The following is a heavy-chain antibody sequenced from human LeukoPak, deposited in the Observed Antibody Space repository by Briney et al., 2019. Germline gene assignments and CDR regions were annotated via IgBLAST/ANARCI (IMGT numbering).Heavy chain of an antibody. V-gene: IGHV3-49*04. J-gene: IGHJ6*04. D-gene: IGHD5-12*01. CDR2: IRSKDNDGTT. Sequence: GGSLRLSCAASGFTFSSYDMTWVRQAPGKGLEWLGFIRSKDNDGTTDYAASVKGRFIISRDDSKSVAYLEMNDVKIEDTAVYYCTRDRWGGGYISRGMDVWGKGTTVTISS. CDR3: TRDRWGGGYISRGMDV. CDR1: GFTFSSYD.